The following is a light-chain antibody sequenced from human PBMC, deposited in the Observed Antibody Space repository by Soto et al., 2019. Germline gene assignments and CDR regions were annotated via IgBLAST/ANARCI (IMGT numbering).Light chain of an antibody. CDR3: QSYDSSLSGSYV. CDR1: SSNIGAGYD. Sequence: QSVLTQPPSVSGAPGQRVTISCTGSSSNIGAGYDVHWYQRLPGTAPKVLIYGNNNRPSGVPDRFSGSKSGTSASLAITGLQAEDEADYYCQSYDSSLSGSYVFGTGTKPTVL. J-gene: IGLJ1*01. CDR2: GNN. V-gene: IGLV1-40*01.